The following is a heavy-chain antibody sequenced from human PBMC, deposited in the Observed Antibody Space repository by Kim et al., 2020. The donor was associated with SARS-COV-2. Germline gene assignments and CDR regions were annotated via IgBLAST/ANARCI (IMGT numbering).Heavy chain of an antibody. Sequence: KVRFTITRDNAKNSLYLQMNSLGAEDTAVYYCAGDYGVSVVVVPAAPFDYWGQGTLVTVSS. J-gene: IGHJ4*02. V-gene: IGHV3-11*06. D-gene: IGHD2-2*01. CDR3: AGDYGVSVVVVPAAPFDY.